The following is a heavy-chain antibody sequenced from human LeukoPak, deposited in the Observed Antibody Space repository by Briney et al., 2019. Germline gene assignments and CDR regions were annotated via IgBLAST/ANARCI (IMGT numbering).Heavy chain of an antibody. CDR2: INPNSGGT. CDR1: GYTFTGYY. V-gene: IGHV1-2*02. D-gene: IGHD3-10*01. Sequence: GASVKVSCKASGYTFTGYYMHWVRQAPGQGLEWMGWINPNSGGTNYAQKFQGRVTMTRDTSISTAYMELSRLRSDDTAVYCCARDFQLLWFGEFGFWFDPWGQGTLVTVSS. CDR3: ARDFQLLWFGEFGFWFDP. J-gene: IGHJ5*02.